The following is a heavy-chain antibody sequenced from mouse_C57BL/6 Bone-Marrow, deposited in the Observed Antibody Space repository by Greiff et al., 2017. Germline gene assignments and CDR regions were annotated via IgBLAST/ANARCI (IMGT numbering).Heavy chain of an antibody. CDR1: GYTFTGYS. D-gene: IGHD4-1*01. Sequence: QVQLQQSGAELVKPGASVKLSCKASGYTFTGYSIHWVKQRSGQGLEWIGWFYPGSGSIKYNEKFKDKATLTADKSSSTAYMQLSRLTSDDSAVYFCARHGELARNYYAMDYWGQGTSVTVSS. V-gene: IGHV1-62-2*01. J-gene: IGHJ4*01. CDR3: ARHGELARNYYAMDY. CDR2: FYPGSGSI.